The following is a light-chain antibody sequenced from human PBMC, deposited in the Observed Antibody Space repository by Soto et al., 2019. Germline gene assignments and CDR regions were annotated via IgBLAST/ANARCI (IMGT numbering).Light chain of an antibody. CDR2: DVS. CDR1: SSDVGGYNY. J-gene: IGLJ2*01. CDR3: CSYAGIHVV. V-gene: IGLV2-11*01. Sequence: QSALTQPRSVSGSPGQSVTISCTGPSSDVGGYNYVSWYQQYPGKAPKLMIYDVSGRPSGVPDRFSGSKSGNTASLTISGLQAEDEADYYCCSYAGIHVVFGGGTKLTVL.